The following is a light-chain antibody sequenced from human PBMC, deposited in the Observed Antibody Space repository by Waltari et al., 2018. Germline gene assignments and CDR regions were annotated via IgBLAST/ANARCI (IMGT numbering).Light chain of an antibody. CDR1: QSVSSS. CDR3: QHRSNWPLT. J-gene: IGKJ4*01. Sequence: IVLTQSPATLSLSPGERATLSCRASQSVSSSLAWYQQKPGQAPRLLIYDASNRATGIPARFSGSGSGTDFTLTIRSLEPEDFAVYYCQHRSNWPLTFGGGTKVEI. V-gene: IGKV3-11*01. CDR2: DAS.